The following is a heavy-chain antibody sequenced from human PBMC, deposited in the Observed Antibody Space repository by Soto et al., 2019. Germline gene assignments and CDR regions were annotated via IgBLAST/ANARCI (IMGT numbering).Heavy chain of an antibody. CDR3: ARGPSSGWVELAFDI. Sequence: GSLRLSCAASGFTFSSYSMNWVRQAPGKGLEWVSYISSSSSTIYYADSVKGRFTISRDNAKNSLYLQMNSLRDEDTAVYYCARGPSSGWVELAFDIWGQGTMVTVSS. CDR2: ISSSSSTI. V-gene: IGHV3-48*02. J-gene: IGHJ3*02. D-gene: IGHD6-19*01. CDR1: GFTFSSYS.